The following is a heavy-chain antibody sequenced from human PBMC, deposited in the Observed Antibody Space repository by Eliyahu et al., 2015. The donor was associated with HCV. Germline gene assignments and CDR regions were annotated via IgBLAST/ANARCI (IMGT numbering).Heavy chain of an antibody. CDR3: AREDFGGSFVNWYFDL. D-gene: IGHD1-26*01. CDR2: IXPIVXIA. V-gene: IGHV1-69*04. J-gene: IGHJ2*01. Sequence: QVQLVQSGAEVKKPGSSVKVSCKASGGTFSSYAISWVRQAPGQGLEWMGRIXPIVXIANFAQKFQGRVTITADKSTSTAYMELSSLRSEDTAVYYCAREDFGGSFVNWYFDLWGRGTMVTVSS. CDR1: GGTFSSYA.